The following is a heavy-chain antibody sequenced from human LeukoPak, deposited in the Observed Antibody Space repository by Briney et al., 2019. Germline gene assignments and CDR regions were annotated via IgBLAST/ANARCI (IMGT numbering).Heavy chain of an antibody. D-gene: IGHD6-19*01. Sequence: GGSLRLSCAASGFTFSSYAMIWLRQAPGKGLEWVGHIISKSDGGTTEYAAPVKGRFTISRDDSKNMLYLQMNSLKTEDAAVYYCTTGLGSSGWYSGAFDIWGQGTMVTVSS. J-gene: IGHJ3*02. CDR2: IISKSDGGTT. CDR1: GFTFSSYA. V-gene: IGHV3-15*01. CDR3: TTGLGSSGWYSGAFDI.